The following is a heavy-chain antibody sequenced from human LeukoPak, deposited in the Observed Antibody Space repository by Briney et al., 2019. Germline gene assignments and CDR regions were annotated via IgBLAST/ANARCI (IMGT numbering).Heavy chain of an antibody. CDR2: IRSKIYGGTP. J-gene: IGHJ4*02. V-gene: IGHV3-49*04. CDR1: GFSFGDYA. Sequence: GGSLRLSCTASGFSFGDYAMSWVRQAPGKGLEWVGFIRSKIYGGTPEYAASVKGRFTISRDDSKGIAYLQMNSLKTEDTAVYYCTRDQTPYYWGQGTLVTVSS. CDR3: TRDQTPYY.